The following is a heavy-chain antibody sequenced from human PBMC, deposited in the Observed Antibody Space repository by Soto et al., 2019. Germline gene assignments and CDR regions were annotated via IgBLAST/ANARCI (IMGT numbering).Heavy chain of an antibody. CDR3: ARSPYSSGYYYAIDY. V-gene: IGHV1-46*01. CDR2: IKPSGGST. D-gene: IGHD3-22*01. CDR1: GYTFTSYY. J-gene: IGHJ4*02. Sequence: AASVKVSCKASGYTFTSYYIHWVRQAPGQGLEWMGIIKPSGGSTSYAQKFQGRVTMTRDTSTSTVYMDLSSLRSEDTAVYYCARSPYSSGYYYAIDYWGQGTQVTVSS.